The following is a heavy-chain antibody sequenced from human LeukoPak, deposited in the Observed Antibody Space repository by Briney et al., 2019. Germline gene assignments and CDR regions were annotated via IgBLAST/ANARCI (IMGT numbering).Heavy chain of an antibody. CDR3: ARVLGRSRHYYYGSGSYTPSFDY. CDR1: GGSFSGYY. CDR2: INHSGGT. V-gene: IGHV4-34*01. J-gene: IGHJ4*02. Sequence: SETLSLTCAVYGGSFSGYYWSWIRQPPGKGLEWIGEINHSGGTNYNPSLKSRVTISVDTSKNQFSLKLSSVTAADTAVYYCARVLGRSRHYYYGSGSYTPSFDYWGQGTLVTVSS. D-gene: IGHD3-10*01.